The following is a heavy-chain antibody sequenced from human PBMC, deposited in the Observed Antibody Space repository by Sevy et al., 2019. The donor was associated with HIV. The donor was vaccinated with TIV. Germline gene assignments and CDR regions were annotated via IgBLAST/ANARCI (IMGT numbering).Heavy chain of an antibody. CDR3: VREGVGGYSYSLDC. CDR1: GFTFSVYW. V-gene: IGHV3-7*01. J-gene: IGHJ4*02. CDR2: MKEDGSDK. D-gene: IGHD5-18*01. Sequence: GGSLRLSCAASGFTFSVYWMSWVRQAPGKGLEWVATMKEDGSDKDYVDSVKGRFTISRDNAKNSLYLQMNSLRAEDTAVYYGVREGVGGYSYSLDCWGKGTLVTVSS.